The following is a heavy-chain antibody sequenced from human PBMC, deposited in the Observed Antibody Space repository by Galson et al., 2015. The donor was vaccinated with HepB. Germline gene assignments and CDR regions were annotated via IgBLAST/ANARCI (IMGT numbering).Heavy chain of an antibody. D-gene: IGHD3/OR15-3a*01. J-gene: IGHJ6*03. Sequence: SVKVSCKASGYTFTSYAMHWVRQAPGQRLEWMGWINAGNGNTKYSQKLQGRVTITRDTSASTAYMELSSLRSEDTAVYYCARGVGRWTGIGYYYYMDVWGKGTTVTVSS. V-gene: IGHV1-3*01. CDR2: INAGNGNT. CDR1: GYTFTSYA. CDR3: ARGVGRWTGIGYYYYMDV.